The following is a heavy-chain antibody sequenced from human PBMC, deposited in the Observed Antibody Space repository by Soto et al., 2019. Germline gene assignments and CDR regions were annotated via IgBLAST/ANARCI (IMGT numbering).Heavy chain of an antibody. Sequence: EVQLVESGGGLVQPGGSLRLSCAASGFTFSSYWMSWVRQAPGKGLEWVANIKADGSDMYYVDSVKGRFTISRDNAKNSLYLQMNSLRAEDTAVYYCATEVRVYYDFWSGYSDYWGQGTLVTVSS. J-gene: IGHJ4*02. D-gene: IGHD3-3*01. CDR2: IKADGSDM. CDR1: GFTFSSYW. V-gene: IGHV3-7*01. CDR3: ATEVRVYYDFWSGYSDY.